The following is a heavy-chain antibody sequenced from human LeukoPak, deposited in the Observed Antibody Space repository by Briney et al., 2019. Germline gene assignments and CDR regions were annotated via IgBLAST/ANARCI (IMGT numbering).Heavy chain of an antibody. Sequence: GGSLRLSCAASGFSFSKSSMLWFRQAPGKGLEWVSSISIGGSPYTYYADSLKGRFTISRDNAKNSVCLQMNSLRPEDTAVYYCASYILWYGDSWGQGTLVTVSS. J-gene: IGHJ4*02. CDR2: ISIGGSPYT. D-gene: IGHD3-10*01. V-gene: IGHV3-21*06. CDR1: GFSFSKSS. CDR3: ASYILWYGDS.